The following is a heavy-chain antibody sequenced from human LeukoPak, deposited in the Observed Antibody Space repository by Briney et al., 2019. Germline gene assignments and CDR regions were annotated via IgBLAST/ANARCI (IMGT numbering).Heavy chain of an antibody. Sequence: SETLSLTCAVYGGSFSGYYWSWIRQPPGKGLDWIGEINHSGSTNYNPSLKSRVTISVDTYKNQFSLKLSSVTAADTAVYYCARFGQSHYFDYWGQGTLVTVSS. D-gene: IGHD3/OR15-3a*01. CDR2: INHSGST. CDR1: GGSFSGYY. V-gene: IGHV4-34*01. CDR3: ARFGQSHYFDY. J-gene: IGHJ4*02.